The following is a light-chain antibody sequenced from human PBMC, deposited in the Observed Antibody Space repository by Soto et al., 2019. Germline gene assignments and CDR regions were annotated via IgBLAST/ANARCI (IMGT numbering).Light chain of an antibody. Sequence: EIVLTPSPATLSLSPGERATIYCRAGQSVSSYLAWYQHKPGQAPGLVIYDASNRATGIPARFSGSGSGTDFTLTISSLEPEDFAVYYCQQRSKWPPAVGGGTKVDIK. J-gene: IGKJ4*01. V-gene: IGKV3-11*01. CDR3: QQRSKWPPA. CDR1: QSVSSY. CDR2: DAS.